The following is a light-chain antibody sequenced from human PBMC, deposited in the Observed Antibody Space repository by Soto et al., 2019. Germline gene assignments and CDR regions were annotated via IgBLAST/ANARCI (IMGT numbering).Light chain of an antibody. CDR1: HSISSW. CDR2: DAS. V-gene: IGKV1-5*01. J-gene: IGKJ1*01. Sequence: DIQMTQSPSTLSASVGYRVTITCRASHSISSWLAWYQQKPGKAPKLLIYDASSLESGVPSRFSGSGSGTEFTLTISSLQPDDFATYYCQQYNSYPWTFGQGTKVDIK. CDR3: QQYNSYPWT.